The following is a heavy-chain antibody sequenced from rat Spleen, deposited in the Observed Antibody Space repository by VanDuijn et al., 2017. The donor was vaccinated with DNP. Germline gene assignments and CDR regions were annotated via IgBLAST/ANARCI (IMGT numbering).Heavy chain of an antibody. Sequence: EVQLVESGGGLVQPGRSLKLSCAASGFTFSNYDMAWVRQAPTKGLEWIASISTGGGNTYYRDSVKGRFSLSRDNAKSTLYLQVNSLRSEDTATYYCARSNTYYDGTYYYWYFDFWGPGTMVTVSS. CDR1: GFTFSNYD. J-gene: IGHJ1*01. D-gene: IGHD1-12*02. V-gene: IGHV5-25*01. CDR2: ISTGGGNT. CDR3: ARSNTYYDGTYYYWYFDF.